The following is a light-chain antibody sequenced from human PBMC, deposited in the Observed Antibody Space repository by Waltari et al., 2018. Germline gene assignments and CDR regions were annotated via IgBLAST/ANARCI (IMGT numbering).Light chain of an antibody. J-gene: IGKJ4*01. CDR3: QQYGSSPLLT. Sequence: IVLTQSPVTLSLSPGERPTLSCRASQSVSSSYLAWYQQKPGQAPRLLIYGASSRATGIPDRFSGSGSGTDFTLTISRLEPEDFAVYYCQQYGSSPLLTFGGGTKVEIK. CDR2: GAS. V-gene: IGKV3-20*01. CDR1: QSVSSSY.